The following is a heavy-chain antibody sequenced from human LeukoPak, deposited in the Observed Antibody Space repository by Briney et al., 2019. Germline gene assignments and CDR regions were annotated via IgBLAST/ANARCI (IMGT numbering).Heavy chain of an antibody. Sequence: GGSLRLSCVASGFTFSDYAMSWVRQAPGKGLEWVSGIVNSGGSTYYADSVRGRLTISRDNSKKTVYLQMSSLRGDDTAIYYCAKDRAGYSYGMFDSWGQGTLVTVSS. CDR1: GFTFSDYA. V-gene: IGHV3-23*01. J-gene: IGHJ4*02. D-gene: IGHD5-18*01. CDR2: IVNSGGST. CDR3: AKDRAGYSYGMFDS.